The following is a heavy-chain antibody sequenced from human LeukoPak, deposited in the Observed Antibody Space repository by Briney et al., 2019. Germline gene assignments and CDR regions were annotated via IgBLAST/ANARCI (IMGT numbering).Heavy chain of an antibody. D-gene: IGHD5-24*01. CDR2: INPNSGGT. Sequence: ASVKVSCKAPGYTFTGYYMHWVRQAPGQGLEWMGWINPNSGGTNYAQKFQGRVTMTRDTSISTAYMELSSLRSEDTAVYYCARGRKDDRRDGYIFDYWGQGTLVTVSS. V-gene: IGHV1-2*02. CDR1: GYTFTGYY. CDR3: ARGRKDDRRDGYIFDY. J-gene: IGHJ4*02.